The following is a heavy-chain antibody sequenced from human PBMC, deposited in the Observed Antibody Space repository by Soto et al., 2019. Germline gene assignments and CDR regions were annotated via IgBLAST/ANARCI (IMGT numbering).Heavy chain of an antibody. CDR3: ARRRYCGVDCYTKFYYGMDV. CDR1: GSTFSSYT. V-gene: IGHV1-69*02. CDR2: IIPVLGVT. J-gene: IGHJ6*02. Sequence: QVQLVQSGAEVRKPGSSVEVSCMASGSTFSSYTVNWVRQAPGQGLEWIGRIIPVLGVTHYARRFQGRVTITADSSRTKAYMERTSLTPEDTAVYYCARRRYCGVDCYTKFYYGMDVWGQGTTVTVSS. D-gene: IGHD2-21*02.